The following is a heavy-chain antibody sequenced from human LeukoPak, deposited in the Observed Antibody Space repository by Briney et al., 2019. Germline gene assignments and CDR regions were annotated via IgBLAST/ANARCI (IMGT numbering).Heavy chain of an antibody. V-gene: IGHV3-21*01. CDR3: AREGPLGMDV. J-gene: IGHJ6*02. CDR2: ISSSSSYI. Sequence: GGSLRLSCAASGFTFSCYSMNWVRQAPGKGLEWVSSISSSSSYIYYADSVKGRFTISRDNAKNSLYLQMNSLRAEDTAVYYCAREGPLGMDVWGQGTTVTVSS. CDR1: GFTFSCYS.